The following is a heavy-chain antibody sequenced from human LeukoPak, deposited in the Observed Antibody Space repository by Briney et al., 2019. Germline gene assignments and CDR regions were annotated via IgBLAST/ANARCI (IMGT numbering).Heavy chain of an antibody. Sequence: IRXXXXKGLXWIGSIYYSGTTYYNPSLKSRVTISADTSKNQISLKLSSVTAADTAVYYCARRTPYSGSYIFDYWGQGTLVTVSS. J-gene: IGHJ4*02. CDR2: IYYSGTT. V-gene: IGHV4-39*01. CDR3: ARRTPYSGSYIFDY. D-gene: IGHD1-26*01.